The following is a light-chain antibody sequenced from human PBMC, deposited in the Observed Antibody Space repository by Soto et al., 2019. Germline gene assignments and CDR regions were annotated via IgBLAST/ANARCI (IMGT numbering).Light chain of an antibody. CDR3: QHYNSYSEA. Sequence: DIQMTQSPSSMSASVGDRVTSTCQASQDIRKYLNWYQQKPGKAPKLLIYVASSLQSGVPSRFSGSGSGTDFTLTISSLQPEDFATYYCQHYNSYSEAFGQGTKVDIK. CDR2: VAS. V-gene: IGKV1-16*01. CDR1: QDIRKY. J-gene: IGKJ1*01.